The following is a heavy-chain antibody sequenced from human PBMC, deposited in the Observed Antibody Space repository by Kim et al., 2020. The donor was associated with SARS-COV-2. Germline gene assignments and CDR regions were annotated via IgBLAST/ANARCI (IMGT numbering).Heavy chain of an antibody. CDR1: GFTFSSYW. J-gene: IGHJ6*02. Sequence: GGSLRLSCAASGFTFSSYWMSWVRQAPGKGLEWVANIKQDGSEKYYVDSVKGRFTISRDNAKNSLYLQMNSLRAEDTAVYYCASPYGSGRDSEYWWGPLYYYYGTDVWGQGTTVTVSS. CDR3: ASPYGSGRDSEYWWGPLYYYYGTDV. V-gene: IGHV3-7*01. CDR2: IKQDGSEK. D-gene: IGHD3-10*01.